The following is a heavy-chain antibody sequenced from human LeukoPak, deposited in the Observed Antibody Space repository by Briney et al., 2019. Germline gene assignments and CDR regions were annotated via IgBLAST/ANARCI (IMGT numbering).Heavy chain of an antibody. CDR3: AREYYDFLYYYMDV. D-gene: IGHD3-3*01. V-gene: IGHV4-4*07. J-gene: IGHJ6*03. CDR1: GGSISSYY. Sequence: KPSETLSLTCTVSGGSISSYYWSWIRQPAGKGLEWIGRIYTSGSTNYNPSLKSRVTMSVDTSKNQFSLKPSSVTAADTAVYYCAREYYDFLYYYMDVWGKGTTVTVSS. CDR2: IYTSGST.